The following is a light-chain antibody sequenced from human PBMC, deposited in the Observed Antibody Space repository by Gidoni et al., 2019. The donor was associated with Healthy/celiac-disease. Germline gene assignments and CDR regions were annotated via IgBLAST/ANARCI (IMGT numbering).Light chain of an antibody. V-gene: IGLV2-14*03. CDR3: SSYTSSSTRVV. CDR2: DVS. Sequence: QSALTQPAYVSGSPGPSITISCTGTSSDVGGYNYVSWYQQHPGKAPKLMIYDVSNRPSGVSNRFSGSKSGNTACLTISGLQAEDEADYYCSSYTSSSTRVVFGGGTKLTVL. CDR1: SSDVGGYNY. J-gene: IGLJ2*01.